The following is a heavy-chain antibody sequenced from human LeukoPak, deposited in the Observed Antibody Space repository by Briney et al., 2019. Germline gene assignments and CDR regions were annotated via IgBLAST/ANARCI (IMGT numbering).Heavy chain of an antibody. D-gene: IGHD3-10*01. Sequence: PSETLSLTCAVYGGSFSGYYWSWIRQPPGKGLEWIGEINHSGSTNYNPSLKSRVTISVDTSKNQFSLKLSSVTAADTAVYYCATSLTDVLLWFGELLPLGYWGQGTLVTVSS. CDR1: GGSFSGYY. V-gene: IGHV4-34*01. CDR3: ATSLTDVLLWFGELLPLGY. J-gene: IGHJ4*02. CDR2: INHSGST.